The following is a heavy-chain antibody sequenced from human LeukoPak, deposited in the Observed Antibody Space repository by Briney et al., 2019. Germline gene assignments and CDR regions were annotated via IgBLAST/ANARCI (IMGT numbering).Heavy chain of an antibody. CDR2: ISGSGAST. CDR1: GFTLSTNA. D-gene: IGHD1-26*01. Sequence: PGGSLRLSCLTSGFTLSTNAMSWARQAPGKGLEWISGISGSGASTYYADSVKGRFTISRDDPRNTLYLQMNSLRGDDTAVYYCAKDVGKWESLHFFDYWGQGTLVTVSS. CDR3: AKDVGKWESLHFFDY. V-gene: IGHV3-23*01. J-gene: IGHJ4*02.